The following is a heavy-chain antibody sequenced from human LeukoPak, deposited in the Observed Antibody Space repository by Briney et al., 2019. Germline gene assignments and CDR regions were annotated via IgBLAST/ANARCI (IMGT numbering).Heavy chain of an antibody. CDR1: GFTFSSYS. CDR3: AREPLAAAVPYYYYYGMDV. D-gene: IGHD6-13*01. V-gene: IGHV3-48*02. CDR2: ISSSSSTI. J-gene: IGHJ6*02. Sequence: GGSLRLSCAASGFTFSSYSMNWVRQAPGKGLEWVSYISSSSSTIYYADSVKGRFTISRDNAKNSLYLQMNSLRDEDTAVYYCAREPLAAAVPYYYYYGMDVWGQGNTVTVSS.